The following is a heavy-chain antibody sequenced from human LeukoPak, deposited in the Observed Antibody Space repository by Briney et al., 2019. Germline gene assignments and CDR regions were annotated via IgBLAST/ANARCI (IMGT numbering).Heavy chain of an antibody. D-gene: IGHD4/OR15-4a*01. CDR2: IYSDNT. V-gene: IGHV3-53*01. J-gene: IGHJ4*02. CDR1: GFTVSSNS. CDR3: ARRAGAYSHPYDY. Sequence: GGTLRLSCTVSGFTVSSNSMSWVRQAPGKGLEWVSFIYSDNTHYSDSVKGRFTISRDNSKDTLYLQMNSLRAEDTAVYYCARRAGAYSHPYDYWGQGTLVTVSS.